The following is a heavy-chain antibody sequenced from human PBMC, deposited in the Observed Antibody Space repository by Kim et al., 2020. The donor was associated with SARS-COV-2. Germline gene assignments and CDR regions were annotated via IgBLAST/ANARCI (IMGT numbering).Heavy chain of an antibody. V-gene: IGHV5-51*01. CDR3: ARHHTRSSYYFDY. CDR2: IYPGDSDI. CDR1: GYSFTTYW. J-gene: IGHJ4*02. Sequence: GESLKISCKGSGYSFTTYWIGWVRQMPGKGLEWMGIIYPGDSDIKYSPSFQGQVTISADNSINTAYLQWSSLKASDSAMYFCARHHTRSSYYFDYWGQGT. D-gene: IGHD1-26*01.